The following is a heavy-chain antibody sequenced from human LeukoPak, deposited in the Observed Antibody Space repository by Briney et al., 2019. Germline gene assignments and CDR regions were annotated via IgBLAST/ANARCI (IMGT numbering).Heavy chain of an antibody. CDR3: ATDFELPIDY. CDR2: ISSSSSYI. Sequence: GGSLRLSCAASGFTFSSYSMNWVRQAPGKGLEWVSSISSSSSYIYYADSVKGRFTISRDNAKNSLYLQMNSLRAEDTAVHYCATDFELPIDYWGQGTLVTVSS. V-gene: IGHV3-21*01. CDR1: GFTFSSYS. D-gene: IGHD1-26*01. J-gene: IGHJ4*02.